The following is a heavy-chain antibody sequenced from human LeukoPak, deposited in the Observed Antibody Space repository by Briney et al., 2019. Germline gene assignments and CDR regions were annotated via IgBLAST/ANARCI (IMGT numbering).Heavy chain of an antibody. D-gene: IGHD3-22*01. CDR3: AGDSGYYDSSGYYDAFDI. Sequence: ASVTVSCKPSGYTFTSYGISWVRQAPGQGLEWMGWISAYNGNTNYAQKLRGRVTMTTDTSTSTAYMELRSLRSDDTAVYYCAGDSGYYDSSGYYDAFDIWGEGTMVTVPS. J-gene: IGHJ3*02. CDR2: ISAYNGNT. V-gene: IGHV1-18*01. CDR1: GYTFTSYG.